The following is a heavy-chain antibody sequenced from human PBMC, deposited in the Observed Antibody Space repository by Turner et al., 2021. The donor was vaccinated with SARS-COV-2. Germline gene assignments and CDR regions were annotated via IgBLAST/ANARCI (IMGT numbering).Heavy chain of an antibody. J-gene: IGHJ3*02. V-gene: IGHV4-59*08. CDR3: ARHQWLRGAFDI. D-gene: IGHD5-12*01. Sequence: QVQLQESGPGLVKPSETLSLPCTVSGGPIRSYFWSWIRQPPGKGLEWIGYIYYSGSTNYNPSLKSRVTISVDTSKNQFSLKLSSVTAADTAVYFCARHQWLRGAFDIWGQGTMVTVSS. CDR1: GGPIRSYF. CDR2: IYYSGST.